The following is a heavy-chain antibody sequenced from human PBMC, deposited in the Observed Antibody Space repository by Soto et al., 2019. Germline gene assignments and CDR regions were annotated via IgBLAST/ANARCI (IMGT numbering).Heavy chain of an antibody. Sequence: QVQLVESGGGVVQPGRSLRLSCAASGFTFSSYGMHWVRPAPGKGLEWVAVIWYDGSNKYYADSVKGRFTISRDNSKNTLYLQMNSLRAEDTAVYYCARVRDYGDNEEFDYWGQGTLVTVSS. CDR2: IWYDGSNK. D-gene: IGHD4-17*01. J-gene: IGHJ4*02. CDR1: GFTFSSYG. V-gene: IGHV3-33*01. CDR3: ARVRDYGDNEEFDY.